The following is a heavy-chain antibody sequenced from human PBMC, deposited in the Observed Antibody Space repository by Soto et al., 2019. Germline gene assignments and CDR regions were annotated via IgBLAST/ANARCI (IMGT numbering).Heavy chain of an antibody. CDR3: ARGITIFGVVSGGWFDP. Sequence: ASVKVXCKASGYTXTSYGISWVRQXPGQGLEWMGWISAYNGNTNYAQKLQGRVTMTTDTSTSTAYMELRSLRSDDTAVYYWARGITIFGVVSGGWFDPWGQGTLVTVSS. CDR1: GYTXTSYG. V-gene: IGHV1-18*01. D-gene: IGHD3-3*01. CDR2: ISAYNGNT. J-gene: IGHJ5*02.